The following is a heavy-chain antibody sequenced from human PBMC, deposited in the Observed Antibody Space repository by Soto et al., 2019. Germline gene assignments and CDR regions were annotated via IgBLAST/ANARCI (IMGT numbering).Heavy chain of an antibody. CDR1: GFSFSNYN. J-gene: IGHJ4*02. CDR2: ITDSSDTV. V-gene: IGHV3-48*02. CDR3: ARDFGHGYYLDY. D-gene: IGHD3-3*01. Sequence: PGESLKISCVAPGFSFSNYNMNWVRQAPGKGLEWVSYITDSSDTVHYADSVRGRFTISRDNAESSLYLQMNSLRDEDTAVYFCARDFGHGYYLDYWGRGTLVTVSS.